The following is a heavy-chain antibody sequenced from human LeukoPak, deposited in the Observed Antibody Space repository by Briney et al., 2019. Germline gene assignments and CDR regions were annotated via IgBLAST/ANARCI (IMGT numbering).Heavy chain of an antibody. CDR2: ISSSGSSK. J-gene: IGHJ5*02. Sequence: GGSLRLSCAASGFTLSDYYMSWIRQAPGKGLEWVSYISSSGSSKYYGDSVKGRFTISRDNSKNTLYLQMNSLRAEDTAVYYCAKDRGTVYYYDSSGFNWFDPWGQGTLVTVSS. CDR3: AKDRGTVYYYDSSGFNWFDP. D-gene: IGHD3-22*01. CDR1: GFTLSDYY. V-gene: IGHV3-11*01.